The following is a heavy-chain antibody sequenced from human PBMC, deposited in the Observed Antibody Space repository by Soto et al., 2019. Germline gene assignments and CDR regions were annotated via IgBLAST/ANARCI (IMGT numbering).Heavy chain of an antibody. J-gene: IGHJ5*02. CDR3: ARHVNYDFWSHWFDP. V-gene: IGHV4-59*01. CDR2: IYYSGST. CDR1: GGSISSYY. Sequence: SETLSLTCTVSGGSISSYYWSWIRQSPGKGLEWIGYIYYSGSTNYNPSLKSRVTISVDTSKNQFSLKLSSVTAADTAVYYCARHVNYDFWSHWFDPWGQGTLVNVSS. D-gene: IGHD3-3*01.